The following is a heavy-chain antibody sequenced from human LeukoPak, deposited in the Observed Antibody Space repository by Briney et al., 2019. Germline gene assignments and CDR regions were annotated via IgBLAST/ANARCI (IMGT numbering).Heavy chain of an antibody. D-gene: IGHD6-19*01. CDR2: ISGSGGST. V-gene: IGHV3-23*01. CDR1: GFTLSSYA. Sequence: GGSLRLSCAASGFTLSSYAMSWVRQAPGKGLEWVSAISGSGGSTYYADSVKGRFTISRDNSKNTLYLQMNSLRAEDTAVYYCAKYSGWYEGNWFDPWGQGTLVTVSS. J-gene: IGHJ5*02. CDR3: AKYSGWYEGNWFDP.